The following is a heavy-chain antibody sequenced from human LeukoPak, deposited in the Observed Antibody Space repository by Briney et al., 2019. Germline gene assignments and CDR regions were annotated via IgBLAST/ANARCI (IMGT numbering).Heavy chain of an antibody. J-gene: IGHJ5*02. V-gene: IGHV4-39*07. CDR2: IYYSGST. CDR1: GGSLSSSRYY. CDR3: ASGVDTAMGYLNWFDP. D-gene: IGHD5-18*01. Sequence: SETLSLTCTVSGGSLSSSRYYWGWIRQPPGKGLEWIGSIYYSGSTYYNPSLKSRVTISVDTSKNQFSLKLSSVTAADTAVYYCASGVDTAMGYLNWFDPWGQGTLVTVSS.